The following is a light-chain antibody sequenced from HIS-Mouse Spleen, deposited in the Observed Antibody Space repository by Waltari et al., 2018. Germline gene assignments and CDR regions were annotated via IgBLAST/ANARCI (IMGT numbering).Light chain of an antibody. J-gene: IGLJ2*01. Sequence: SSELTQDPAVSVALGQTVRITCQGDSLRSYYASWYQQKPGQAPGIGIYGKNNRPSLIPDRFSGSSSGNTASLTITGAQAEDEADYYCNSRDSSGNHVVFGGGTKPTVL. CDR2: GKN. CDR3: NSRDSSGNHVV. CDR1: SLRSYY. V-gene: IGLV3-19*01.